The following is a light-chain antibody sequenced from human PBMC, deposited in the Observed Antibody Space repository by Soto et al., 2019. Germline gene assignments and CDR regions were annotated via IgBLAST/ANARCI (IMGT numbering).Light chain of an antibody. CDR3: QQCDGSLWT. V-gene: IGKV3-20*01. Sequence: EIVLTQSPGTLSLSPGERATLSCRASQSVSSSYLAWYQQKPGQAPRLLIFGASNRATGIPDSFSGSGSGTDFTLTISRLEPEDFAVYYCQQCDGSLWTFGQGTKVEIE. CDR2: GAS. CDR1: QSVSSSY. J-gene: IGKJ1*01.